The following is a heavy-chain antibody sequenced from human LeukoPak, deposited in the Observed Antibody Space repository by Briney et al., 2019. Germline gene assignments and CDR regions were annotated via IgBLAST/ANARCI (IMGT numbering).Heavy chain of an antibody. CDR1: GFTFSNYG. CDR3: ARPRNY. J-gene: IGHJ4*02. Sequence: GRSLRLSCAASGFTFSNYGMHWVRQAPGKGLEWVAVISYDGDNKYYADSVKGRFTISRDNSKNTLYLQMNSLRAEDTAVYYCARPRNYWGQGTLVTVSS. V-gene: IGHV3-30*03. D-gene: IGHD7-27*01. CDR2: ISYDGDNK.